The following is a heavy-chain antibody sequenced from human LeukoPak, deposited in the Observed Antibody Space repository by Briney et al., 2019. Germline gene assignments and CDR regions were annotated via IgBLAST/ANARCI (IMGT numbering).Heavy chain of an antibody. CDR1: GYTFTSYG. V-gene: IGHV1-18*01. Sequence: ASVKVSCKASGYTFTSYGISWVRQAPGQGLEWMGWISAYIGNTNYAQKLQGRVTMTTDTSTSTAYMELRSLRSDDTAVYYCARVITMVRGVIDYYYYGMDVWGQGTTVTVSS. J-gene: IGHJ6*02. CDR2: ISAYIGNT. D-gene: IGHD3-10*01. CDR3: ARVITMVRGVIDYYYYGMDV.